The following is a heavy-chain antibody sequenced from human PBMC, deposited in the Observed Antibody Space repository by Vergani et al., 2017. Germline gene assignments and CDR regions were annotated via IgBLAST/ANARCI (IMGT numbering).Heavy chain of an antibody. CDR2: IIPILGIA. V-gene: IGHV1-69*04. CDR3: ARERGGTTVTTSYFDY. Sequence: QIQMVQSGAEVKKPGASVKVSCKASGYTFTRTGISWVRQAPGQGLEWMGRIIPILGIANYAQKFQGRVTITADKSTSTAYMELSSLRSEDTAVYYCARERGGTTVTTSYFDYWGQGTLVTVSS. J-gene: IGHJ4*02. CDR1: GYTFTRTG. D-gene: IGHD4-17*01.